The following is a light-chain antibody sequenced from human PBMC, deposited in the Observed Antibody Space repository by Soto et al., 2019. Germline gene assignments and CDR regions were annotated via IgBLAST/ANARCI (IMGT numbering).Light chain of an antibody. CDR1: QSISSY. Sequence: DIQMTQSPSSLSASVGDRVTITCRASQSISSYLNWYQQKPGKAPKLLIYAASSLQSGVPSRFSGSGSGTDFTLTSSSLQPEDFATYYCQQSYSTGTWTCGQGTKVEIK. V-gene: IGKV1-39*01. CDR3: QQSYSTGTWT. J-gene: IGKJ1*01. CDR2: AAS.